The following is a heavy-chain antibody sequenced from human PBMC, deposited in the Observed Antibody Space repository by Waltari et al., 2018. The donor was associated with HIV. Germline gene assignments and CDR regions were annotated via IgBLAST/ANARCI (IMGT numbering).Heavy chain of an antibody. CDR2: ASRSGST. Sequence: QVQLHESGPGMVKPSETLSLTCAVSGYSTSSDYSWGWIRQPPGKGLEWIGSASRSGSTYYSPSLKSRVTISLDTSKNQFSLKLNSVAAADTAVYYCGSGSRRGHSHGIDYWGQGTLVTVSS. V-gene: IGHV4-38-2*01. D-gene: IGHD5-18*01. J-gene: IGHJ4*02. CDR1: GYSTSSDYS. CDR3: GSGSRRGHSHGIDY.